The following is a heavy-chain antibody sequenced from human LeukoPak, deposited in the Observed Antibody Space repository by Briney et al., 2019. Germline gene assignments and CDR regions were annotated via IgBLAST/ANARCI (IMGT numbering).Heavy chain of an antibody. CDR1: GGTFSSYA. V-gene: IGHV1-69*13. CDR2: IIPIFGTA. D-gene: IGHD5-18*01. CDR3: ARTSLDTAMVFWFDP. J-gene: IGHJ5*02. Sequence: ASVKVSCKASGGTFSSYAISWVRQAPGQGLEWMGGIIPIFGTANYAQKFQGRATITADESTSTAYMELSSLRSEDTAVYYCARTSLDTAMVFWFDPWGQGTLVTVSS.